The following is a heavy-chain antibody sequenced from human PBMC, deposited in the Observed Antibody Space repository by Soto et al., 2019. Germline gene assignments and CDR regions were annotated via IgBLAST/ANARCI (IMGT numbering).Heavy chain of an antibody. V-gene: IGHV4-31*03. CDR1: GGSISSGGYY. J-gene: IGHJ5*02. CDR3: AREVRPHDSSGYYP. Sequence: SETLSLTCTVSGGSISSGGYYWSWIRQHPGKGLEWIGYIYYSGSTYYNPSLKSRVTISVDTSKNQFSLKLSSVTAADTAVYYCAREVRPHDSSGYYPWGQGTLVTVSS. CDR2: IYYSGST. D-gene: IGHD3-22*01.